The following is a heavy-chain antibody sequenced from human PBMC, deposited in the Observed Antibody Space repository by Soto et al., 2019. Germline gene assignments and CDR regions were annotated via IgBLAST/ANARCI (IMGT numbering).Heavy chain of an antibody. CDR1: VFTFSEYY. D-gene: IGHD3-10*01. CDR2: ISSSGSST. Sequence: QVQLVESGGGLVKPGGSLRLSCAASVFTFSEYYLIWIRQAPGKGLEWVSYISSSGSSTYYADSVKGRFTSSRDNAKNALFLQMNSLRVEDTAVYYCAKIRGVIYGDYWVQGTLVIVSS. CDR3: AKIRGVIYGDY. V-gene: IGHV3-11*01. J-gene: IGHJ4*02.